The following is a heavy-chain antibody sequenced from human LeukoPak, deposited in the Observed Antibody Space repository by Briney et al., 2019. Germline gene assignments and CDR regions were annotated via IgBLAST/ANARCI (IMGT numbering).Heavy chain of an antibody. Sequence: GRSLRLSCAASGFTFDDYAMHWVRHAPGKGLEWVSGISWNSGSIGYADSVKGRFTISRDNAKNSLYLQMNSLRAEDTALYYCAKDLYSSSTPYFDYWGQGTLVTVSS. V-gene: IGHV3-9*01. CDR3: AKDLYSSSTPYFDY. CDR1: GFTFDDYA. J-gene: IGHJ4*02. CDR2: ISWNSGSI. D-gene: IGHD6-6*01.